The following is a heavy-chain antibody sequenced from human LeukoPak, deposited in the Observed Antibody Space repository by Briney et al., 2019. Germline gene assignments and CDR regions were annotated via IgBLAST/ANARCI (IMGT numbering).Heavy chain of an antibody. V-gene: IGHV4-30-2*01. J-gene: IGHJ5*02. CDR3: ARARVPIAAAGTGWFDP. Sequence: PSQTLSLTCAVSGGSLSSGGYSWSWIRQPPGKGLEWIGYIYHSGSTYYNPSLKSRVTISVDRSKNQFSLKLSPVTAADTAVYYCARARVPIAAAGTGWFDPWGQGTLVTVSS. CDR2: IYHSGST. CDR1: GGSLSSGGYS. D-gene: IGHD6-13*01.